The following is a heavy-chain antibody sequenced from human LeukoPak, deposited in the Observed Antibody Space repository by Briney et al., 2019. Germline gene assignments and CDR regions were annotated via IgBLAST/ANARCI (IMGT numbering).Heavy chain of an antibody. J-gene: IGHJ3*02. CDR2: IYTSGST. CDR1: GGSISSGSYY. D-gene: IGHD3-9*01. V-gene: IGHV4-61*02. CDR3: ARRPGLTGAFDI. Sequence: SETLSLTCTVSGGSISSGSYYWSWIRQPAGKGLEWIGRIYTSGSTNYNPYLKSRVTISVETSKNQFSLKLSSVTAADTAVYYCARRPGLTGAFDIWGQGTMVTVSS.